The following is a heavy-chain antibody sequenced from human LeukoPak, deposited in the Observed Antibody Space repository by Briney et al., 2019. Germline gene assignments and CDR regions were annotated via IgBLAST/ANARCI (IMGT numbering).Heavy chain of an antibody. Sequence: TSETLSLTCTVSGGSISSSIYYWGWIRQPPGKGLEWIGSIYYSGSTYYNPSLKSRVTISVDTSKNQFSLKLSSVTAADTAVYYCARRRTTHYYYYYMDVWGKGTTVTVSS. V-gene: IGHV4-39*01. J-gene: IGHJ6*03. CDR3: ARRRTTHYYYYYMDV. CDR2: IYYSGST. D-gene: IGHD4-17*01. CDR1: GGSISSSIYY.